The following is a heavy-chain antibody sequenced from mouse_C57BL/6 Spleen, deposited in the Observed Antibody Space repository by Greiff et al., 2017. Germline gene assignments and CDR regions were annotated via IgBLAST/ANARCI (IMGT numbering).Heavy chain of an antibody. Sequence: VQLQQSGAELMKPGASVKLSCKATGYTFTGYWIEWVKQRPGHGLEWIGEILPGSGSTTYNEKFKGKATFTADTSSNTAYMQLSSLTTEDSAIYYCAREGLRRGGLDYWGQGTLVTVSA. J-gene: IGHJ3*01. CDR1: GYTFTGYW. CDR3: AREGLRRGGLDY. V-gene: IGHV1-9*01. CDR2: ILPGSGST. D-gene: IGHD2-4*01.